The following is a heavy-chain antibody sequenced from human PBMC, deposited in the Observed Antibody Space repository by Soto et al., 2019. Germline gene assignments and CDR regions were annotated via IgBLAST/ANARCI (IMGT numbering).Heavy chain of an antibody. J-gene: IGHJ3*02. CDR3: ARDATFGTKGGSFDI. CDR2: MWYDGTNK. D-gene: IGHD3-16*01. Sequence: GGSLRLSCAASGFTFRIYSMHWVRQSPGKGLEWVAGMWYDGTNKYYGESVKGRFTIARDNSENTLYLQMNSLRVEDTAVYYCARDATFGTKGGSFDIWGHGTLVTVSS. CDR1: GFTFRIYS. V-gene: IGHV3-33*01.